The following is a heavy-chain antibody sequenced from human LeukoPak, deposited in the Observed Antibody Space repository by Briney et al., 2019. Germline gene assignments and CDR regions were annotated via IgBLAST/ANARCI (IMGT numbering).Heavy chain of an antibody. CDR1: GFTFDDYA. V-gene: IGHV3-43*02. CDR2: ISADGGST. CDR3: AKDSYSGSYFGLDDAFDI. J-gene: IGHJ3*02. Sequence: PAGSLRLSCAASGFTFDDYAMHWDRQAPGKVLEWVSLISADGGSTYSADSVKGRFTISRDNSKSSLYMQMNSLRTEDTALYYCAKDSYSGSYFGLDDAFDIWGQGTMVTVSS. D-gene: IGHD1-26*01.